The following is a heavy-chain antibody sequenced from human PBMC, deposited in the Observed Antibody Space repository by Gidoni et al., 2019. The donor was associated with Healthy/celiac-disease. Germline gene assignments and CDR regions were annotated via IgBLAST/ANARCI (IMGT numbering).Heavy chain of an antibody. CDR3: AKEGGDFGLDFDY. V-gene: IGHV3-30*18. J-gene: IGHJ4*02. Sequence: QVQLVESGGGVVQPGRSLRLSCAASGFTFSSYGMHWVRQAPGKGLEWVAVISYDGSNKYYADSVKGRFTISRDNSKNTLYLQMNSLRAEDTAVYYCAKEGGDFGLDFDYWGQGTLVTVSS. D-gene: IGHD2-21*01. CDR2: ISYDGSNK. CDR1: GFTFSSYG.